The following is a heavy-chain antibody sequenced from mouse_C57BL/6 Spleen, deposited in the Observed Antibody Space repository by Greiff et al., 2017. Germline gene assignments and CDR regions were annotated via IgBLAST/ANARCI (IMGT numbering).Heavy chain of an antibody. D-gene: IGHD1-1*01. CDR3: AREGYYGSSWYFDV. CDR1: GYSITSGYD. V-gene: IGHV3-1*01. CDR2: ISYSGST. J-gene: IGHJ1*03. Sequence: EVKLMESGPGMVKPSQSLSLTCTVTGYSITSGYDWHWIRHFPGNKLEWMGYISYSGSTNYNPSLKSRISITHDTSKNHFFLKLNSVTTEDTATYYCAREGYYGSSWYFDVWGTGTTVTVSS.